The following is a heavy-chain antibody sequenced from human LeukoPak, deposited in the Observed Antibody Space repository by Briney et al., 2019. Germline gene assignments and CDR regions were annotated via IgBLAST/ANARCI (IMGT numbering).Heavy chain of an antibody. CDR1: GFTFSSYG. D-gene: IGHD5-18*01. Sequence: GRSLRLSCAVSGFTFSSYGMHWVRQAPGKGLEWVALISYDGTYKYYADSVKGRFTISRDNSKNTLYLQMNSLRAEDTAVYYCARDFTEYSYGLTPFDYWGQGTLVTVSS. V-gene: IGHV3-30*03. CDR3: ARDFTEYSYGLTPFDY. J-gene: IGHJ4*02. CDR2: ISYDGTYK.